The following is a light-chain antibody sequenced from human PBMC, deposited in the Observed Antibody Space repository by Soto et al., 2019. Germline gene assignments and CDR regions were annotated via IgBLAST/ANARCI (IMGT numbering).Light chain of an antibody. J-gene: IGKJ1*01. CDR1: QSVSSK. CDR2: DAS. Sequence: EIVMTQSPATLSMSPGERATLSCRASQSVSSKLAWYQQKPGQAPMLLIYDASTRATGIPARFSGSGSGTEFTLTISSLQSEDFAVYYCQQYKNWPPVTLGQGTKVEIK. V-gene: IGKV3-15*01. CDR3: QQYKNWPPVT.